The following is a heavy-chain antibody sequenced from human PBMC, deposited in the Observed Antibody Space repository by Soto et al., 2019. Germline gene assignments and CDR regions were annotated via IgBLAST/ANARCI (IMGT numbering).Heavy chain of an antibody. V-gene: IGHV4-61*01. CDR3: ARDVTYYYDSSGYFRWFDP. J-gene: IGHJ5*02. CDR2: IYYIGSS. Sequence: QVQLQESGPGLVKPSETLSLTCSVSGGSVSSDSYYWSWIRQPPGKGLEWIGYIYYIGSSNYNPSRASRVTISIDTSKNQFSLKLNSVTAADTAVYYCARDVTYYYDSSGYFRWFDPWGQGTLVTVSS. CDR1: GGSVSSDSYY. D-gene: IGHD3-22*01.